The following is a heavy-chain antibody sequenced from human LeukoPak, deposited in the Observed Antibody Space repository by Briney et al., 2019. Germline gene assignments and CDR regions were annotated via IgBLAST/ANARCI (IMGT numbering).Heavy chain of an antibody. CDR1: GFTFSSYA. D-gene: IGHD2-8*02. J-gene: IGHJ4*02. Sequence: GGSLRLSCAASGFTFSSYAMHWVRQAPGKGLEWVAVISYDGSNKYYADSVKGRFIISRDNSKNIVHLQMNSLRAEDTAVYYCASGRLYCLFWGQGTLVTVSS. CDR2: ISYDGSNK. CDR3: ASGRLYCLF. V-gene: IGHV3-30-3*01.